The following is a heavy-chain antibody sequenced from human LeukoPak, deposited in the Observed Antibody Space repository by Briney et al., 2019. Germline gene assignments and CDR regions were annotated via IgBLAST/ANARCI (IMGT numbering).Heavy chain of an antibody. D-gene: IGHD3-3*01. V-gene: IGHV1-18*01. CDR3: ARAGRAIFGVATRWGAFDI. Sequence: ASVKVSCKASGSTFTCYGIGWVRQAHGQGLEWMGWISAYNGNTNYAQKLQGRVTMTTDTSTSTAYMELRSLRSDDTAVYYCARAGRAIFGVATRWGAFDIWGQGTMVTVSS. J-gene: IGHJ3*02. CDR1: GSTFTCYG. CDR2: ISAYNGNT.